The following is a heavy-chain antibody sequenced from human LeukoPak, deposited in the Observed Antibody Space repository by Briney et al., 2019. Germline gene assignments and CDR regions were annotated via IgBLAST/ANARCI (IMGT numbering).Heavy chain of an antibody. CDR2: IYPGDSDT. CDR3: ARERYYYDSSGYYYEYNWFDP. D-gene: IGHD3-22*01. CDR1: GYSFTSYW. Sequence: GESLKISCKGSGYSFTSYWIGWVRQTPGKGLEWMGIIYPGDSDTRYSPSFQGQVTTSADKSISTAYLQWSSLKASDTAMYYCARERYYYDSSGYYYEYNWFDPWGQGTLVTVSS. V-gene: IGHV5-51*03. J-gene: IGHJ5*02.